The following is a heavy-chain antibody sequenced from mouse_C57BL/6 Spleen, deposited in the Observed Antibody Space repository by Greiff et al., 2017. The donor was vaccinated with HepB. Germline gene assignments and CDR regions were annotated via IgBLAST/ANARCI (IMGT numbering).Heavy chain of an antibody. D-gene: IGHD1-1*01. Sequence: VQLQQSGPELVKPGASVKLSCKASGYTFTSYDINWVKQRPGQGLEWIGWIYPRDGSTKYNEKFKGKATLTVDPSSSTAYMELHSLTSEDSAVYFCASLYGSSYGYAMDYWGQGTSVTVSS. CDR2: IYPRDGST. CDR1: GYTFTSYD. J-gene: IGHJ4*01. CDR3: ASLYGSSYGYAMDY. V-gene: IGHV1-85*01.